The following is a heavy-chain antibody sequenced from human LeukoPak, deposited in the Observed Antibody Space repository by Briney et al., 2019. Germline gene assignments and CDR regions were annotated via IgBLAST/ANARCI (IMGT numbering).Heavy chain of an antibody. CDR3: ARGNVECIGDICYKRGNWFDP. Sequence: ASVGVSGKASGYTFTGYYMHWLRQPPGQGLEWRGAINPNSGDTNYAQKFQGGVTMTRDTSISTAYMELSSLRSDDTAVYYCARGNVECIGDICYKRGNWFDPWGQGTLVTVSS. D-gene: IGHD2-8*02. CDR2: INPNSGDT. J-gene: IGHJ5*02. V-gene: IGHV1-2*02. CDR1: GYTFTGYY.